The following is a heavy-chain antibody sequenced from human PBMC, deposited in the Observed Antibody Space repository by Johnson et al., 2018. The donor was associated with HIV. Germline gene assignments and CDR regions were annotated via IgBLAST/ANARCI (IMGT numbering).Heavy chain of an antibody. V-gene: IGHV3-30*02. CDR1: AFTFRSYS. CDR3: AREGRLGSYLGGVAFDI. J-gene: IGHJ3*02. CDR2: IRNDGSNK. Sequence: QVQLVESGGGVVQPGRSLRLSCAASAFTFRSYSMHWVRQAPGKGLEWVAFIRNDGSNKNYGDSVKGRFTISRDNSKNTLYLQMNSLRAEDTAVYYCAREGRLGSYLGGVAFDIWGQGTMVTVSS. D-gene: IGHD1-26*01.